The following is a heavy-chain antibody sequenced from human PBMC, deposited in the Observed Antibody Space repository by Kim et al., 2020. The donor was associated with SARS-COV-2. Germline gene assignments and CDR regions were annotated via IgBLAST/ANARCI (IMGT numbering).Heavy chain of an antibody. V-gene: IGHV4-4*07. Sequence: SETLSLTCTVSGGSISGYYWSWIRQPAGKGLVWIGRIYGSGNTNYSSSLRGRVTTLADTSSNQFSLNVKFVTAADSAVYYCARGDVNGAYYFDYWGQRT. CDR3: ARGDVNGAYYFDY. CDR2: IYGSGNT. D-gene: IGHD4-17*01. CDR1: GGSISGYY. J-gene: IGHJ4*02.